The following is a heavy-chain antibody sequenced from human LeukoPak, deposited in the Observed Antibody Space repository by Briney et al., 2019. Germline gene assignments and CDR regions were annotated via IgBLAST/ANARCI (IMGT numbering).Heavy chain of an antibody. V-gene: IGHV1-69*04. CDR3: ARDRSAYYDSSGYNLDY. D-gene: IGHD3-22*01. Sequence: ASVKVSCKASGGTFSSYAISWVRQAPGQGLEWMGRIIPILGIANYAQKFQGRVTITADKSTNTAYMELSSLRSEDTAVYYCARDRSAYYDSSGYNLDYWGQGTLVTVSS. CDR2: IIPILGIA. CDR1: GGTFSSYA. J-gene: IGHJ4*02.